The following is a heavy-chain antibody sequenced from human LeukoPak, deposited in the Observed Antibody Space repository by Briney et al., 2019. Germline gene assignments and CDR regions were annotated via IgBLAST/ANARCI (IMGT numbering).Heavy chain of an antibody. CDR2: ISAYNGNT. V-gene: IGHV1-18*01. CDR1: GYTFTSYG. Sequence: ASGKVSCKASGYTFTSYGISWVRQAPGQGLEWIGWISAYNGNTNYAQKLQGRVTMTTDTSTSTAYMELRSLRSDDTAVYYCARDQYSSSWGASAFDIWGQGTMVTVSS. CDR3: ARDQYSSSWGASAFDI. J-gene: IGHJ3*02. D-gene: IGHD6-13*01.